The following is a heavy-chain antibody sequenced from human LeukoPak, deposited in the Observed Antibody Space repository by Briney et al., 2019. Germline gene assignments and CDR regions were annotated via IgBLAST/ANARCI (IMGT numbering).Heavy chain of an antibody. CDR1: GYTFTGYY. Sequence: ASVKVSCKASGYTFTGYYMHWVRQAPGQGLEWMGWINPNSGGTNYAQKFQGRVTMTRDTSISTAYMELSRLRSNDTAVYYCARSVEMATPIDYWGHGTLVTVSS. CDR3: ARSVEMATPIDY. CDR2: INPNSGGT. V-gene: IGHV1-2*02. J-gene: IGHJ4*01. D-gene: IGHD5-24*01.